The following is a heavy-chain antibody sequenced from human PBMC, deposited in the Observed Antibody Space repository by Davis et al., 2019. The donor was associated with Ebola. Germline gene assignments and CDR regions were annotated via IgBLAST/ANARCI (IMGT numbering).Heavy chain of an antibody. CDR1: GGSFSGYY. CDR2: INHSGST. J-gene: IGHJ4*02. V-gene: IGHV4-34*01. CDR3: ARVSRAAAGALDY. D-gene: IGHD6-13*01. Sequence: PSETLSLTCAVYGGSFSGYYWSWIRQPPGKGLEWIGEINHSGSTHYNPSLKSRVTKSVDTSKNQFSLKLSSVTAADTAVYYCARVSRAAAGALDYWGQGTLVTVSS.